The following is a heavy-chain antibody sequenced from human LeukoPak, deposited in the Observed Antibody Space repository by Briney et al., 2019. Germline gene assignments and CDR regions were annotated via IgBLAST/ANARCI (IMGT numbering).Heavy chain of an antibody. V-gene: IGHV5-51*01. Sequence: GESLKISCKGSGYSFTSYWIGWVRQMPGKGLEWMGIIYPGDSDTRYSPSFQGQVTISADKSISTAYLQWSSLKASDTAMYYCARHGELSGSYSRTGNYYYYMDVWGKGTTVTVSS. CDR3: ARHGELSGSYSRTGNYYYYMDV. D-gene: IGHD1-26*01. CDR2: IYPGDSDT. CDR1: GYSFTSYW. J-gene: IGHJ6*03.